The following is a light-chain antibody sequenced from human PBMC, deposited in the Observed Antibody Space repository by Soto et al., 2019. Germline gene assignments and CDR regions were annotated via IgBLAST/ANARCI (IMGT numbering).Light chain of an antibody. CDR2: EVS. J-gene: IGLJ1*01. CDR1: SSDVGSYNL. Sequence: QSALTQPASVYGSPGQSITISCTGTSSDVGSYNLVSWYQQHPGKAPKLMIYEVSKRPSGVSNRFSGSKSGNTASLTISGLQAEDEADYYCCSYAASSTPLTFGTGTKVTVL. CDR3: CSYAASSTPLT. V-gene: IGLV2-23*02.